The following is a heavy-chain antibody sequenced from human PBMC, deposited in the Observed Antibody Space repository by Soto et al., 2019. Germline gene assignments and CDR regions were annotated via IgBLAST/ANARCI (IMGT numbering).Heavy chain of an antibody. Sequence: PSETLSLTCDVSGGSISSYYWSWIRQPAGKGLEWIGRIYTSGSTNYNPSLKSRVTMSVDTSKNQFSLKLSSVTAADTAVYYCAVDSSSRAWGGWFDPWGQGTLVTVSS. CDR1: GGSISSYY. D-gene: IGHD6-13*01. CDR2: IYTSGST. J-gene: IGHJ5*02. V-gene: IGHV4-4*07. CDR3: AVDSSSRAWGGWFDP.